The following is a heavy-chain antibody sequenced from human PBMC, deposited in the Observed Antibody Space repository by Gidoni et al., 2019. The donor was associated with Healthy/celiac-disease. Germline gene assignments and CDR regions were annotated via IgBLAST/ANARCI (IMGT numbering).Heavy chain of an antibody. Sequence: EVQVVVSGGGLVKPGGSLRLSCAASGFTFSSYSMNWVRQAPGKGLEWVSSISSSSSYIYYADSVKGRFTISRDNAKNSVFLQMNSLRVEDAAVYYCARSEYQLLFGAFDIWGQGTMVTVSS. CDR2: ISSSSSYI. V-gene: IGHV3-21*01. J-gene: IGHJ3*02. CDR3: ARSEYQLLFGAFDI. D-gene: IGHD2-2*01. CDR1: GFTFSSYS.